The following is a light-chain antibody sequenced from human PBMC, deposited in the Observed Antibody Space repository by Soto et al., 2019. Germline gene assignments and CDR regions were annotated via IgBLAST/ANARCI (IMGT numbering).Light chain of an antibody. J-gene: IGLJ3*02. CDR1: SSDVGSYNL. CDR2: EVS. CDR3: CSYAGSSTLV. Sequence: QSALTQPASVSGSPGQSITSSCTGTSSDVGSYNLVSWYQQHPGKAPKLMIYEVSKRPSGVSNRFSGSKSGNTASLTISGLQAADEADYYCCSYAGSSTLVFGGGTKLTVL. V-gene: IGLV2-23*02.